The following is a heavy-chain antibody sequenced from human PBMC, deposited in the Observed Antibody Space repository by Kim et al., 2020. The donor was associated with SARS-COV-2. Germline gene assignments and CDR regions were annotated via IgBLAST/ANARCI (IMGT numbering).Heavy chain of an antibody. CDR3: SRDRAAAGTQELDY. V-gene: IGHV7-4-1*02. D-gene: IGHD6-13*01. Sequence: ASVKVSCKASGYTFTSYAMNWVRQAPGQGLEGMGWINTNTGNPTYAQGFTGRFVFSLDTSVSTAYLQISSLKAEDTAVYYCSRDRAAAGTQELDYWGQGTLLTVS. CDR2: INTNTGNP. J-gene: IGHJ4*02. CDR1: GYTFTSYA.